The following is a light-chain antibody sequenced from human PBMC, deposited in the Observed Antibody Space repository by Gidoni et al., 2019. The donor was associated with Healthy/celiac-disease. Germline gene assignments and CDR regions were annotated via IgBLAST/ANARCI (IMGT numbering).Light chain of an antibody. CDR1: QSVSSSY. J-gene: IGKJ1*01. Sequence: EIVLTQSPGTLSLPPGERATLSCRASQSVSSSYLAWYQQKPGQAPRLLIYGASSRATGIPDRFSGSGSGTDFTLTISRLEPEDFAVYYCQQWGTFGQGTKVEIK. V-gene: IGKV3-20*01. CDR3: QQWGT. CDR2: GAS.